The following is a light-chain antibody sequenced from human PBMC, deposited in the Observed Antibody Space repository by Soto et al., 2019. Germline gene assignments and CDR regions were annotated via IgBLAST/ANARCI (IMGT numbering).Light chain of an antibody. Sequence: DIQMTQSPSSLSASVGDRVTITCRASQSISNYLNWYQQKPGKAPKLLIYAASSLQSGVPSRFSGSGSGTEFTLTISSLQPEDFATYYCQQSYSTPTFGQGNKLEIK. V-gene: IGKV1-39*01. CDR1: QSISNY. CDR2: AAS. CDR3: QQSYSTPT. J-gene: IGKJ2*01.